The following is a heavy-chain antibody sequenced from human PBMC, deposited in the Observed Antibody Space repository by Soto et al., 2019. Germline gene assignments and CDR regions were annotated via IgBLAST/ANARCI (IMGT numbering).Heavy chain of an antibody. CDR3: ARDFYCSGGSCYDLGAFDI. CDR1: GFTFSSYG. Sequence: GGSLRLSCAASGFTFSSYGMHWVRQAPGKGLEWVAVIWYDGSNKYYADSVKGRFTISRDNSKNTLYLQMNSLRAEDTAVYYCARDFYCSGGSCYDLGAFDIWGQGTMVTVSS. V-gene: IGHV3-33*01. D-gene: IGHD2-15*01. CDR2: IWYDGSNK. J-gene: IGHJ3*02.